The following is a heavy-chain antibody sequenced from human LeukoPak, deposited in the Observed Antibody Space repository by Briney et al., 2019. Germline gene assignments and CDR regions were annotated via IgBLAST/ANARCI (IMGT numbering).Heavy chain of an antibody. CDR1: GFTFSSYW. Sequence: GGSLRLSCAASGFTFSSYWMSWVRQAPGKGLEWVANIKQDESEKYYVDSVKGRFTISRDNAKNSLYLQMNSLRAEDTAVYYCARGSSVSANNFDYWGQGTLVTVSS. CDR2: IKQDESEK. J-gene: IGHJ4*02. D-gene: IGHD6-6*01. CDR3: ARGSSVSANNFDY. V-gene: IGHV3-7*01.